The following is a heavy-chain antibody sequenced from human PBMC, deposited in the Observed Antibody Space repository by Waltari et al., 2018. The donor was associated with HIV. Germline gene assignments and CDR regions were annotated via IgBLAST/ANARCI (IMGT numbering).Heavy chain of an antibody. V-gene: IGHV3-21*01. D-gene: IGHD1-7*01. Sequence: EVQLVESGGGLVKPGGSLRLSCAASGFTFSSYSMNWVRQAPGKGLEWVSSISSSSSYKYYADSVKGRCTISRDNAKNSLYLQMNSLRAEDTAVYYCARDIIDSKYNWNYGFDYWGQGTLVTVSS. CDR3: ARDIIDSKYNWNYGFDY. J-gene: IGHJ4*02. CDR1: GFTFSSYS. CDR2: ISSSSSYK.